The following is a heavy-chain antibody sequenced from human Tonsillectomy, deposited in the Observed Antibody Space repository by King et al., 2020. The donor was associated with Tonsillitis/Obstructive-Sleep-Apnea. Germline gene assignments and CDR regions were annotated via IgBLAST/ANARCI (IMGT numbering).Heavy chain of an antibody. V-gene: IGHV3-33*01. J-gene: IGHJ3*02. CDR2: IWYDGSNK. D-gene: IGHD3-16*01. CDR3: ARDPNTSAFDI. Sequence: QVQLVESGGGVVQPGRSLRLSCAASGFTFSSYGMHWVRQAPGKGLEWVAVIWYDGSNKYFADSVKGRFTISRDNSKNTLYLQMNSLRAEDTAVYYCARDPNTSAFDIWGQGTMVTVSS. CDR1: GFTFSSYG.